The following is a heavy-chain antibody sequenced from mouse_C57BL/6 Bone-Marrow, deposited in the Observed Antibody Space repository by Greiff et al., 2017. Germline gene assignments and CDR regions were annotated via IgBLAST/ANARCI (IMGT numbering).Heavy chain of an antibody. CDR3: ASLYDGYYDYAMDY. V-gene: IGHV7-3*01. CDR1: GFTFTDYY. CDR2: IRNKANGYTT. D-gene: IGHD2-3*01. J-gene: IGHJ4*01. Sequence: EVKLMESGGGLVQPGGSLSLSCAASGFTFTDYYMSWVRQPPGKALEWLGFIRNKANGYTTEYSASVKGRFTISRDNSQSILYLQMNALRAEDSATYYCASLYDGYYDYAMDYWGQGTSVTVSS.